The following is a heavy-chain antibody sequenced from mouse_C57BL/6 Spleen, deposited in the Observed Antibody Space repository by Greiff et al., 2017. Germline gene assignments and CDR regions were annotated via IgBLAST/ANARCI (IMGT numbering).Heavy chain of an antibody. CDR2: IRNKANGYTT. J-gene: IGHJ4*01. V-gene: IGHV7-3*01. D-gene: IGHD1-1*01. Sequence: EVKLMESGGGLVQPGGSLSLSCAASGFTFTDYYMSWVRQPPGKALEWLGFIRNKANGYTTEYSASVKGRFTISRDNYQSILYLQMNALRAEDSATYYGARQNLLYYYGRAGAMDYWGQGTSVTVSS. CDR3: ARQNLLYYYGRAGAMDY. CDR1: GFTFTDYY.